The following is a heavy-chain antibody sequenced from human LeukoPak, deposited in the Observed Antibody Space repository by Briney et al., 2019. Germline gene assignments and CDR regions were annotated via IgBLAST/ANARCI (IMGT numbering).Heavy chain of an antibody. CDR2: INPSGGT. V-gene: IGHV1-46*01. J-gene: IGHJ4*02. D-gene: IGHD6-6*01. CDR3: ARDLQYSSSSCFDY. Sequence: ASVKVSCKASGYIFASYYMHWVRQAPGQGLEWMGIINPSGGTSYAQKLQGRITMTRDTSTSTLYMELSRLKSEDTAVYYCARDLQYSSSSCFDYWGQGTLVTVSS. CDR1: GYIFASYY.